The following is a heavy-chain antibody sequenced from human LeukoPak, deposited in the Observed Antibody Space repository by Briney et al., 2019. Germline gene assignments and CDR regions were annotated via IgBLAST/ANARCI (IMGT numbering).Heavy chain of an antibody. Sequence: GASVKVSCKASGYTFTSYGISWVRQAPGQGLEWMGGIIPIFGTANYAQKFQGRVTITADESTSTAYMELSSLRSEDTAVYYCASGASSSGWSDFDYWGQGTLVTVSS. J-gene: IGHJ4*02. CDR3: ASGASSSGWSDFDY. CDR1: GYTFTSYG. CDR2: IIPIFGTA. V-gene: IGHV1-69*13. D-gene: IGHD6-19*01.